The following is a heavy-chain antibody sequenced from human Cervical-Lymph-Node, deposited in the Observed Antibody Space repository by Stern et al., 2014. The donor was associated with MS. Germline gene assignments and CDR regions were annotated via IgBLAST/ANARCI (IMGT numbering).Heavy chain of an antibody. CDR3: TRRFGELYLAFFDA. CDR1: GYTFSNFG. J-gene: IGHJ4*02. CDR2: ISPYPGAT. V-gene: IGHV1-18*04. D-gene: IGHD3-10*01. Sequence: QVHLVQSVAGVKKPGAAVKVSCKASGYTFSNFGIAWLRQAPGQELEWMGWISPYPGATNYAHKVQHRVTLNHAASTTNGSQELRSLASDDTAVYYCTRRFGELYLAFFDAWGQGALVTVSS.